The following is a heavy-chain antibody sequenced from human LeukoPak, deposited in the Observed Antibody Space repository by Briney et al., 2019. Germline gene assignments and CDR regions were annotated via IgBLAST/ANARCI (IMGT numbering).Heavy chain of an antibody. J-gene: IGHJ4*02. Sequence: SETLPLTCTVSGGSISSSSYYWGWIRQSPGKGLEWIGSMYYSGSTYYNPSLKSRVTISVDTSKNQFSLKLTSVTAADTAVYYCARDRYSSSSPEYWGQGTLVTVS. CDR2: MYYSGST. CDR3: ARDRYSSSSPEY. CDR1: GGSISSSSYY. D-gene: IGHD6-6*01. V-gene: IGHV4-39*07.